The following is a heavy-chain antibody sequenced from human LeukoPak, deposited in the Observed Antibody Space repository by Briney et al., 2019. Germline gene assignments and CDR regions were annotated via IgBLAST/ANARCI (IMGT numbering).Heavy chain of an antibody. J-gene: IGHJ4*02. CDR1: GFTFSRNS. CDR3: ARDRRGSEMATIFDY. Sequence: GGSLRLSCAASGFTFSRNSMNWVRQAPGKGLEWVSYSSASGTIFYADSVKGRFTISRDIAKNSLYLQMNSLRAEDTAVYYCARDRRGSEMATIFDYWGQGTLVTVSS. V-gene: IGHV3-48*04. CDR2: SSASGTI. D-gene: IGHD5-24*01.